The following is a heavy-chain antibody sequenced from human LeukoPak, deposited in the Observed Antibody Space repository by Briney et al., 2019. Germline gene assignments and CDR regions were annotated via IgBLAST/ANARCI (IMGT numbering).Heavy chain of an antibody. Sequence: GASVKVSCKASGGTFSSYAISWVRQAPGQGLEWMGGIIPIFGTANYAQKFQGRVTITADESTSTAYMELSGLRSDDTAVYYCARDLDIVVVPAAMPVWGQGTMVTVSS. D-gene: IGHD2-2*03. CDR1: GGTFSSYA. J-gene: IGHJ3*01. CDR2: IIPIFGTA. V-gene: IGHV1-69*13. CDR3: ARDLDIVVVPAAMPV.